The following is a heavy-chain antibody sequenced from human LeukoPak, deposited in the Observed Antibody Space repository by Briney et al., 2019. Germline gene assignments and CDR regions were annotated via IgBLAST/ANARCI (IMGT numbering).Heavy chain of an antibody. CDR2: ISAYNGNT. D-gene: IGHD3-3*01. J-gene: IGHJ6*03. CDR3: ARDSGQYDFWSGYYTYYYYYYMDV. V-gene: IGHV1-18*01. CDR1: GYTFTRYG. Sequence: GASVKVSCKASGYTFTRYGISWVRQAPGQGLEWMGWISAYNGNTNYAQKLQGRVTMTTDTSTSTAYMELRSQRSDDTAVYYCARDSGQYDFWSGYYTYYYYYYMDVWGKGTTVTVSS.